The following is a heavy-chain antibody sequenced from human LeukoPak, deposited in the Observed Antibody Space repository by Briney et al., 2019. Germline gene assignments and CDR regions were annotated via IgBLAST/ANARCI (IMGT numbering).Heavy chain of an antibody. D-gene: IGHD6-6*01. Sequence: GASVKVSCKPSVYTFTSYYMHWVRQAPGQGLEWMGIINPSGVSTSYAQKFQGRVTMTRDTSTSTVYMELSSLRSEDTAVYYCARESGSSSSDYYYGMDVWGQGTTVTVSS. CDR2: INPSGVST. J-gene: IGHJ6*02. V-gene: IGHV1-46*01. CDR1: VYTFTSYY. CDR3: ARESGSSSSDYYYGMDV.